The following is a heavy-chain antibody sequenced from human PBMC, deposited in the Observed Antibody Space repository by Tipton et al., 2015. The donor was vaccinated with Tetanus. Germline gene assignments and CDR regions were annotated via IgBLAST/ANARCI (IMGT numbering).Heavy chain of an antibody. CDR1: GGSISPYY. D-gene: IGHD5-18*01. J-gene: IGHJ5*02. V-gene: IGHV4-59*01. Sequence: LRLSCTVSGGSISPYYWSWIRQPPGKGLEWIGYIYYSGSTNYNPSLESRVTISVDTSKNQFSLKLRSVTAADTAVYYCARLYSYGSLYWFDPWGQGTLVTVSP. CDR2: IYYSGST. CDR3: ARLYSYGSLYWFDP.